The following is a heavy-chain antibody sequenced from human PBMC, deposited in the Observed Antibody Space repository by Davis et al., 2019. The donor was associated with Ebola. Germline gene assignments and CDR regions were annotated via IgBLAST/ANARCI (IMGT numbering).Heavy chain of an antibody. Sequence: GESLKISCAASGFTFSSFAMHWVRQAPGKGLEWVAVISYDGSNKYYVDSMKGRFTISRDNAKNSLFLQMNSLRAEDTALYYCASGDGRGNSYDMDVWGQGTTVTVSS. J-gene: IGHJ6*02. CDR1: GFTFSSFA. D-gene: IGHD4-23*01. CDR3: ASGDGRGNSYDMDV. V-gene: IGHV3-30*03. CDR2: ISYDGSNK.